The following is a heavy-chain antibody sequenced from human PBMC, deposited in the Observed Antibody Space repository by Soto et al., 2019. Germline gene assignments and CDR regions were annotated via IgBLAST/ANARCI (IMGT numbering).Heavy chain of an antibody. V-gene: IGHV4-59*01. J-gene: IGHJ4*02. D-gene: IGHD6-13*01. CDR2: IYYSGST. CDR1: GGSISSYY. Sequence: TSETLSLTCTVSGGSISSYYWSWIRQPPGKGLEWIGYIYYSGSTNYNPSLKSRVTISVDTSKNQFSLKLSSVTAADTAVYYCARVAAAGTTFDYWGQGTLVTVSS. CDR3: ARVAAAGTTFDY.